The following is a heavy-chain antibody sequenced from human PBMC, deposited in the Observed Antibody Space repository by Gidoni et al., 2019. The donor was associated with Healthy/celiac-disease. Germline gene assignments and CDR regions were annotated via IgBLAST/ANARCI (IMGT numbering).Heavy chain of an antibody. CDR3: ARVVAVVTAGFNY. V-gene: IGHV3-48*02. Sequence: EVQLVESGGGLVQPGGSLRLSCAASVFTFSSYSMNWVLKAPGKGLEWVSYISSSSSAIYYAESVKGRVTISRDNAKNSVYLQRNSLRDEDTAVYYCARVVAVVTAGFNYWGQGTLVTVSS. D-gene: IGHD2-21*02. J-gene: IGHJ4*02. CDR2: ISSSSSAI. CDR1: VFTFSSYS.